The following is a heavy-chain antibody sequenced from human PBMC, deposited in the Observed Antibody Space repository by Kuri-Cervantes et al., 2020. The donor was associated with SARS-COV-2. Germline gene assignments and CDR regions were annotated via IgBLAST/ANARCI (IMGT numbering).Heavy chain of an antibody. Sequence: GGSLRLSCAASGFTFSSYAMHWVRQAPGKGLEWVAVISYDGSNKYYADSVKGRFTISRDNSKNTLYLQMNSLRAEDTAVYYCARESLGMSPWGFDYWGQGTLVTVSS. CDR1: GFTFSSYA. CDR2: ISYDGSNK. D-gene: IGHD7-27*01. V-gene: IGHV3-30-3*01. CDR3: ARESLGMSPWGFDY. J-gene: IGHJ4*02.